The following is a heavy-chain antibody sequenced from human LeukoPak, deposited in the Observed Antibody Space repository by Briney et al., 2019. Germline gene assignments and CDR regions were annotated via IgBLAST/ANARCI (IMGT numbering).Heavy chain of an antibody. Sequence: ASVKVSCKASGYTFTGYYMHWARQAPGQGLERMGWINPNSGGTNYAQKFQGRVTMTRDTSISTAYMELSRLRSDDTAVYYCARGLYCSSTSCYRFDPWGQGTLVTVSS. J-gene: IGHJ5*02. CDR3: ARGLYCSSTSCYRFDP. V-gene: IGHV1-2*02. CDR1: GYTFTGYY. D-gene: IGHD2-2*01. CDR2: INPNSGGT.